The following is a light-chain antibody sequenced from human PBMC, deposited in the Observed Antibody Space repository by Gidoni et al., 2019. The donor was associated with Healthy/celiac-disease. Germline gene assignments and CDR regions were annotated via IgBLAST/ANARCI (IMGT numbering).Light chain of an antibody. Sequence: LVLSQSPSPSASLGASVNLTCTLSSRHSSYAIAWHQQQPEKGPRYLMKLNSDGSHSKGDGIPDRFSGSSSGAERYLTIASLQSEDEADYYCQTWGTGIRVFGGGTKLTVL. J-gene: IGLJ3*02. CDR1: SRHSSYA. CDR3: QTWGTGIRV. V-gene: IGLV4-69*01. CDR2: LNSDGSH.